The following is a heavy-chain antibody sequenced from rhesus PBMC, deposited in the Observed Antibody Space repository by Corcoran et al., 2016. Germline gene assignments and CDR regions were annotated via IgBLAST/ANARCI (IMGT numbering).Heavy chain of an antibody. J-gene: IGHJ5-2*02. CDR1: GAPIRSYW. Sequence: QVQLQESGPGLVKPSETLSLTCPVSGAPIRSYWWSGIRQAPGTGLEWIGEINGNSGRTYYNPSLKSRVTISKDASKIQFSLKLSSVTAADTAVYYCATGGSYFYNSLDVWGRGVLVTVSS. CDR3: ATGGSYFYNSLDV. V-gene: IGHV4-80*01. D-gene: IGHD3-16*01. CDR2: INGNSGRT.